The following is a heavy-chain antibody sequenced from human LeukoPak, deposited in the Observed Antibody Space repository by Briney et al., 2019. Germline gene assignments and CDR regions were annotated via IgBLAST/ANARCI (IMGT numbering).Heavy chain of an antibody. CDR1: GFTFTSYA. CDR3: AKWGFTYGPGYFDY. D-gene: IGHD3-10*01. J-gene: IGHJ4*02. CDR2: ITGSGSST. Sequence: GGSLRLSCATSGFTFTSYAMSWVRQAPGKGLEWVSTITGSGSSTYYADFVKGRFTTSRDNSKKTLYLQMDSLRAEDMAVYYCAKWGFTYGPGYFDYWGQGTLVTVSS. V-gene: IGHV3-23*01.